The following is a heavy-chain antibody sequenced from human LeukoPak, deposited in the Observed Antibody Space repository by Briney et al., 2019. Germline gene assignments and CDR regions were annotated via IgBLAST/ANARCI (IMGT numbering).Heavy chain of an antibody. CDR2: ISNNGGTT. Sequence: GGSLRLSCSASGLTFSSYAMHWARQAPGKGLQYVSAISNNGGTTYYADSVKGRFTISRDNSKNTLYLQMSSLRAEDTAVYYYVKDDLFYYDSSDYPHWGQGTLVTVSS. V-gene: IGHV3-64D*09. J-gene: IGHJ4*02. D-gene: IGHD3-22*01. CDR1: GLTFSSYA. CDR3: VKDDLFYYDSSDYPH.